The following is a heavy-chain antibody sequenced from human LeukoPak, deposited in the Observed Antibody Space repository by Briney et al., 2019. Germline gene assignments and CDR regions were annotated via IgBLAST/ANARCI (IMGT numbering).Heavy chain of an antibody. J-gene: IGHJ4*02. CDR2: INPNSGRT. CDR1: GYSFNDYY. Sequence: ALVKVSCKTSGYSFNDYYLHWVRQAPGQGLEWMGWINPNSGRTHYAPKFQGRVTLTTDTSITTAYMELSSLISGDTALYYCARDSSDVLTGYYHFWGQGTLVTVSS. V-gene: IGHV1-2*02. CDR3: ARDSSDVLTGYYHF. D-gene: IGHD3-9*01.